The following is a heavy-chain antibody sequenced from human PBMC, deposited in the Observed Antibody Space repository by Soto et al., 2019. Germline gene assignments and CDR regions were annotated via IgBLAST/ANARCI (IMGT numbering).Heavy chain of an antibody. J-gene: IGHJ4*02. CDR3: WRVQALACSRARGAFDY. Sequence: AGTLSLTCAVSGGSISSYYLSWIRQPPGKGLEWIAYIYDSGSTNYNAALKSRVIISLDETKKQFFLKQISGTGADETADYCWRVQALACSRARGAFDYWGQGTLVTVSS. V-gene: IGHV4-59*01. CDR1: GGSISSYY. CDR2: IYDSGST. D-gene: IGHD1-26*01.